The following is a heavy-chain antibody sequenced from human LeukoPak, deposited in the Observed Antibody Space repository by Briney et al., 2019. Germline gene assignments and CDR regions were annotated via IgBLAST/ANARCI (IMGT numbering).Heavy chain of an antibody. CDR1: GYSFTSYW. CDR3: ARLLYYYDSSGYYYAPKAFDI. J-gene: IGHJ3*02. D-gene: IGHD3-22*01. Sequence: GESLKISCKGSGYSFTSYWIGWVRRMPGKGLEWMGIIYPGDSDTRYSPSFQGQVTISADKSISTAYLQWSSLKASDTAMYYCARLLYYYDSSGYYYAPKAFDIWGQGTMVTVSS. V-gene: IGHV5-51*01. CDR2: IYPGDSDT.